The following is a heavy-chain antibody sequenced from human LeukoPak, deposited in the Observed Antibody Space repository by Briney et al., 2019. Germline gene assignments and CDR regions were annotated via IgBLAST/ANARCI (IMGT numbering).Heavy chain of an antibody. CDR1: GFTFSSYE. D-gene: IGHD2-15*01. Sequence: EGSQRLSCAASGFTFSSYEMNWVRQAPGKGLEWVSYISSSGSTIYYADSVKGRFTISRDNAKNSLYLQMNSLRAEDTAVYYCARDCGGGSCYGPYDAFDIWGQGTMVTVSS. CDR3: ARDCGGGSCYGPYDAFDI. CDR2: ISSSGSTI. J-gene: IGHJ3*02. V-gene: IGHV3-48*03.